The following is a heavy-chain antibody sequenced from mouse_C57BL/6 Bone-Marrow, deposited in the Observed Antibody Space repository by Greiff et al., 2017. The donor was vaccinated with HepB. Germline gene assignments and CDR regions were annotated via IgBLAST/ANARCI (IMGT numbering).Heavy chain of an antibody. Sequence: EVKLVESGGGLVKPGGSLKLSSAASGFTFSSYAMSWVRQTPEKRLEWVATISDGGSYTYYPDNVKGRFTISRDNAKNNLYLQMSHLKSEDTAMYYCARDRNTTVEGDYFDYWGQGTTLTVSS. CDR1: GFTFSSYA. CDR2: ISDGGSYT. J-gene: IGHJ2*01. V-gene: IGHV5-4*01. CDR3: ARDRNTTVEGDYFDY. D-gene: IGHD1-1*01.